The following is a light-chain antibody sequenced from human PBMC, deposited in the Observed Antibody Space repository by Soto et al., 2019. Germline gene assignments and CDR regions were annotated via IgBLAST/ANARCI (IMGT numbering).Light chain of an antibody. CDR1: SSDVGAYNF. V-gene: IGLV2-14*03. CDR2: NVY. CDR3: SSYTISRTYV. Sequence: QSVLTRPASVSGSPGQSITISCTGTSSDVGAYNFVSWHQQHPGKAPKLIIYNVYDRPSGISYRFSGSKSGNTASLTISGLQGEDEADYYCSSYTISRTYVFGTGTQLTVL. J-gene: IGLJ1*01.